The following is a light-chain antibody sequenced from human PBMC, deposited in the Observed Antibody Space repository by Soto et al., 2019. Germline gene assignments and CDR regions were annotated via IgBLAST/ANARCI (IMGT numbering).Light chain of an antibody. CDR3: QQYGSSPLT. V-gene: IGKV3-20*01. CDR2: RAS. CDR1: QNIDIN. J-gene: IGKJ4*01. Sequence: EIVLTQSPATLSVSPGERATLSCRASQNIDINLVWYQQKPGQAPRLLIFRASTRATGIPARFSGSESGTDFTLTISRLEPEDFAVYFCQQYGSSPLTFGGGTKVDIK.